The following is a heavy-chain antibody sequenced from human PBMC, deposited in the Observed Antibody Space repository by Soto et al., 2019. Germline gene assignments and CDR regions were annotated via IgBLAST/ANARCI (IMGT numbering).Heavy chain of an antibody. D-gene: IGHD6-19*01. CDR3: AKGRSQWLIRSGHDG. CDR2: ISGSGGST. J-gene: IGHJ6*02. Sequence: EVQLLESGGGLVQPGGSLRLSCAASGFTFSSFAMNWVHQAPGKGLEWVSTISGSGGSTDYADSVKGRFTISRDNSKNTLFLQRNSLRAEDTGVYYCAKGRSQWLIRSGHDGWGQGTTVTVSS. CDR1: GFTFSSFA. V-gene: IGHV3-23*01.